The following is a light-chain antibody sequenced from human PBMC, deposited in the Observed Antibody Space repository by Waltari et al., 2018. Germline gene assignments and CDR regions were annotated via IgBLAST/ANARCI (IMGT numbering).Light chain of an antibody. CDR2: DVT. V-gene: IGLV2-14*03. J-gene: IGLJ1*01. Sequence: QSALTQPASVSGSPGQSITISCTGTSSDGGTYDYVYWYQQHPGKAPKLMIYDVTKRPSGIANRFSGSKSGNTASLTISGLQAEDEADYYCSSYTTSSTVYVFGTGTKVTVL. CDR3: SSYTTSSTVYV. CDR1: SSDGGTYDY.